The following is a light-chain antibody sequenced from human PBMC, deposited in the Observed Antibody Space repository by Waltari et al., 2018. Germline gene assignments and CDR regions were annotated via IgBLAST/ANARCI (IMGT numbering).Light chain of an antibody. J-gene: IGKJ4*01. V-gene: IGKV1D-12*01. CDR3: QQAKSFPLT. CDR2: TTL. CDR1: QNIDTW. Sequence: DIQMTQSPSSVSASVGDRVTITCRASQNIDTWLTWYQPIPGRAPKPLIFTTLRLQSGVPSRFSGSGSGTDFTLTISSLQPEDFATYYCQQAKSFPLTFGGGTTVESK.